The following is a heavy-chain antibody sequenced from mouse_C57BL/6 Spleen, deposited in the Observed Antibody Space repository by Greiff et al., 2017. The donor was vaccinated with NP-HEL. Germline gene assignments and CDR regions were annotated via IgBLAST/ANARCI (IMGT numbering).Heavy chain of an antibody. CDR3: TRFPGTRYFDV. CDR2: IDPETGGT. V-gene: IGHV1-15*01. Sequence: VQLQQSGAELVRPGASVTLSCKASGYTFTDYEMHWVKQTPVHGLEWIGAIDPETGGTAYNQKFKGKAILTADKSSSTAYMELRSLTSEDSAVYYCTRFPGTRYFDVGGTGTTVTVAS. CDR1: GYTFTDYE. D-gene: IGHD2-14*01. J-gene: IGHJ1*03.